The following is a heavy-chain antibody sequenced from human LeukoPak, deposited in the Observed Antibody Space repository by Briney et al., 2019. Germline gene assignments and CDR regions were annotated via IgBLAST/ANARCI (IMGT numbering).Heavy chain of an antibody. Sequence: GESLRLSCAASGFTFSSYAMTWVRQAPGKGLEWVSAIFGSDGRTFYADAVTGRFTISRDNSKNTLYLQMNSLRAEDTAIYYCAKERGIAVIDYCGQGTLVTVSS. CDR3: AKERGIAVIDY. V-gene: IGHV3-23*01. J-gene: IGHJ4*02. D-gene: IGHD6-19*01. CDR2: IFGSDGRT. CDR1: GFTFSSYA.